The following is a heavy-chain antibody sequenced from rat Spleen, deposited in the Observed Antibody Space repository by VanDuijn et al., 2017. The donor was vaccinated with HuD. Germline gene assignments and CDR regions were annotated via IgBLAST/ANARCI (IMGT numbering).Heavy chain of an antibody. CDR3: ARDHSYWGSYYPGGFAY. CDR2: IWTGRRP. Sequence: QVQLKESGPGLVQPSQTLSLTCTVSGFSLTSYNVHWVRQPTGKGLEGMGVIWTGRRPDYNSAIQSRLSISRDTSKSQVFLKMNSLQTEDTAIYFCARDHSYWGSYYPGGFAYWGQGVMVTVSS. V-gene: IGHV2-30*01. CDR1: GFSLTSYN. D-gene: IGHD1-12*02. J-gene: IGHJ2*01.